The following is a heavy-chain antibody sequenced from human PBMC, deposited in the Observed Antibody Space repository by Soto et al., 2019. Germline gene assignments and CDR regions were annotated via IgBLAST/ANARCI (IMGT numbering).Heavy chain of an antibody. CDR1: GYTFTSYG. Sequence: EASVKVSCKASGYTFTSYGISWVRQAPGQGLEWMGWISAYNGNTNYAQKLQGRVTMTTDTSTSTAYMELRSLRSDDTAVYYCARDHIAVAGTMDYGMDVWGQGTTVTVSS. CDR2: ISAYNGNT. D-gene: IGHD6-19*01. CDR3: ARDHIAVAGTMDYGMDV. V-gene: IGHV1-18*01. J-gene: IGHJ6*02.